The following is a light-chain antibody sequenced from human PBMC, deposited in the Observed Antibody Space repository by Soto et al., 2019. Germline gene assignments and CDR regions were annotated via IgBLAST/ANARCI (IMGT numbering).Light chain of an antibody. CDR3: SSYTTSNTWV. Sequence: QSALTQPASVSGSPGQSITISCTGTSSDIGAYNYVSWYQQYPGKAPKLMIYEVSYRPSGVSNRFSASKSGNTASLTISGLQAEDEADYYCSSYTTSNTWVFGGGTKLTVL. V-gene: IGLV2-14*01. CDR2: EVS. J-gene: IGLJ3*02. CDR1: SSDIGAYNY.